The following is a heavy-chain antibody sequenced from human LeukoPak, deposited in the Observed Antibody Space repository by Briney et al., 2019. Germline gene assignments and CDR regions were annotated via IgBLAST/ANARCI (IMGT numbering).Heavy chain of an antibody. CDR1: GGSISNYY. Sequence: SETLSLTCTLSGGSISNYYWSWIRQPPGKGLEWIGNIFYSGSTNYNPSLKSRVTISLDTSKNQFSLKLTSVSAADTAVYYCAGEGGSYYHWFDPWGQGTLVTVSS. CDR2: IFYSGST. J-gene: IGHJ5*02. CDR3: AGEGGSYYHWFDP. D-gene: IGHD1-26*01. V-gene: IGHV4-59*01.